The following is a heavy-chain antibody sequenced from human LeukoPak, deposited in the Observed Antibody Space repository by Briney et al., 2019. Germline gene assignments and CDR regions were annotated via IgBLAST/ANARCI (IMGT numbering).Heavy chain of an antibody. CDR3: TKEHDYSNYYYFDY. Sequence: GGSLRLSCAAPGFTFSSYAMSWVRQAPGKGLEWVSSISGSGGSTYYTDSVKGRFTISRDNSKNTLYLQMNSLRAGDTAVYYCTKEHDYSNYYYFDYWGQGTLVTVSS. D-gene: IGHD4-11*01. CDR2: ISGSGGST. CDR1: GFTFSSYA. J-gene: IGHJ4*02. V-gene: IGHV3-23*01.